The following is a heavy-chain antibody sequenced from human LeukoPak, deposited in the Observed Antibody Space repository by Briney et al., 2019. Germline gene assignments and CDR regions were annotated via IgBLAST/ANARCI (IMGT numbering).Heavy chain of an antibody. Sequence: GGSLRLSCAASGFTFSSYWMSWVRQAPGKGLEWVANIKQDGSEKYYVDSVKGRFTISRDNAKNSLYLQMNSLRAEDTAVYYCAKTLKDRYYDFWSGYYHYYYYMDIWGKGTTVTVSS. CDR3: AKTLKDRYYDFWSGYYHYYYYMDI. J-gene: IGHJ6*03. CDR2: IKQDGSEK. D-gene: IGHD3-3*01. V-gene: IGHV3-7*01. CDR1: GFTFSSYW.